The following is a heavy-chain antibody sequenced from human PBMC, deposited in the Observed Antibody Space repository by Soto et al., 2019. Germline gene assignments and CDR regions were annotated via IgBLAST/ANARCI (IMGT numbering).Heavy chain of an antibody. CDR3: TRPPLRYCSSTSCYYPDYWYFDL. V-gene: IGHV3-49*04. J-gene: IGHJ2*01. Sequence: GESLKISCAASGFTFSSYSMNWVRQAPGKGLEWVGFIRSKAYGGTTEYAASVKGRFTISRDDSKSIAYLQMNSLKTEDTAVYYCTRPPLRYCSSTSCYYPDYWYFDLWGRGTLVTVSS. CDR2: IRSKAYGGTT. CDR1: GFTFSSYS. D-gene: IGHD2-2*01.